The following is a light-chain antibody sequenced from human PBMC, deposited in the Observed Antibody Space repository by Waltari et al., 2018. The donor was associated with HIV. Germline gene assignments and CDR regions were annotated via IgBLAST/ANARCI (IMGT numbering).Light chain of an antibody. V-gene: IGLV2-8*01. CDR3: FSYAGNNYLL. CDR2: EVS. J-gene: IGLJ2*01. CDR1: SSDIGLYNF. Sequence: QSALTHPPSASGSPGQSVTISCAGTSSDIGLYNFVSWYQHHPGKAPKLMISEVSRRPSGVPDRFSGSKSGNTASLTVSGLQAEDEAAYYCFSYAGNNYLLFGGGTKLTVL.